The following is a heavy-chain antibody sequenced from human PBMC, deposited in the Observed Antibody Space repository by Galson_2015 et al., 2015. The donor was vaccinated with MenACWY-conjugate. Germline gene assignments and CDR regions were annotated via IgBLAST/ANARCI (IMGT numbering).Heavy chain of an antibody. D-gene: IGHD3-3*01. Sequence: SLRLSCAGSGFTFSDYGMNWVRQAPGKGLEWVSSICSLSSYKYYADSVKGRFTISRDNAKNSLYLQMSSLRAEDTAVYYCARDGDFGDDYFFDYWGQGTLVTVSS. V-gene: IGHV3-21*01. CDR3: ARDGDFGDDYFFDY. CDR2: ICSLSSYK. J-gene: IGHJ4*02. CDR1: GFTFSDYG.